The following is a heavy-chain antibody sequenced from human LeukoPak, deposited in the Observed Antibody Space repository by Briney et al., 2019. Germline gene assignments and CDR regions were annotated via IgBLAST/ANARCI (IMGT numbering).Heavy chain of an antibody. V-gene: IGHV3-30*04. J-gene: IGHJ5*02. D-gene: IGHD3-10*01. CDR2: ISYDGSNK. CDR1: GFTFSSYA. CDR3: ARIMGIRGEENWFDP. Sequence: GRSLRLSCAASGFTFSSYAMHWVRQAPGKGLEWVAVISYDGSNKYYADSVKGRFTISRDNSKNTLYLQMNSLRSEDTAVYYCARIMGIRGEENWFDPWGQGTLVTVSS.